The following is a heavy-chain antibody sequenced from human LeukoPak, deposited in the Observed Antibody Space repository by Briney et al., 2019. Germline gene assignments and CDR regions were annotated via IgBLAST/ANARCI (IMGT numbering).Heavy chain of an antibody. CDR1: GGSISSGDYY. V-gene: IGHV4-30-4*01. J-gene: IGHJ6*03. D-gene: IGHD3-10*01. CDR2: IYYSGST. CDR3: ARDHLLWFGFSGMDV. Sequence: MPSETLSLTCTVSGGSISSGDYYWSWIRQPPGKGLEWIGYIYYSGSTYYNPSLKSRVTISVDTSKNQFSLKLSSVTAADTAVYYCARDHLLWFGFSGMDVWGKGTTVTVSS.